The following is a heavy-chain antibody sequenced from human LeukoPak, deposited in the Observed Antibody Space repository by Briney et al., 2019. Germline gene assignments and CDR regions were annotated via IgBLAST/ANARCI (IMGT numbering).Heavy chain of an antibody. Sequence: SETLSLTCAVYGRSFSGYYWSWIRQPPGKGLEWIGEINHSGSTNYNPSLKSRVTISVDTSKNQFSLKLSSVTAADTAVYYCARGRDEWGIVVVVAATRSSNYFDYWGQGTLVTVSS. D-gene: IGHD2-15*01. CDR1: GRSFSGYY. J-gene: IGHJ4*02. CDR3: ARGRDEWGIVVVVAATRSSNYFDY. V-gene: IGHV4-34*01. CDR2: INHSGST.